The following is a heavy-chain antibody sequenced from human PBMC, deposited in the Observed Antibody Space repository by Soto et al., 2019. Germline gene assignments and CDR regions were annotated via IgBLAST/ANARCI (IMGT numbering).Heavy chain of an antibody. CDR2: ISYDGSNK. CDR3: ARDNPRVAYYYGMDV. Sequence: PGGSLRLSCASSGFPFSSYAMHWFRQAPGKGLEWVAVISYDGSNKYYADSVKGRFTISRDNSKNTLYLQMNSLRAEDTAVYYCARDNPRVAYYYGMDVWGQGTTVTVSS. J-gene: IGHJ6*02. D-gene: IGHD2-15*01. CDR1: GFPFSSYA. V-gene: IGHV3-30-3*01.